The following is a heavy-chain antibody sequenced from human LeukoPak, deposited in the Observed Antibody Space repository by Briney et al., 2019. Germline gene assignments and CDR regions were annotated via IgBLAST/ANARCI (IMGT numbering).Heavy chain of an antibody. D-gene: IGHD3-22*01. V-gene: IGHV3-23*01. CDR2: ISGSGGST. CDR1: GFTFSSYG. CDR3: AKVLPMYYYESSGNLDY. Sequence: GGSLRLSCAASGFTFSSYGMSWVRQAPGKGLGWVSAISGSGGSTYYADSVKGRFTISRDNSKNTLYLQMNSLRAEDTAVYYCAKVLPMYYYESSGNLDYWGQGTLVTVSS. J-gene: IGHJ4*02.